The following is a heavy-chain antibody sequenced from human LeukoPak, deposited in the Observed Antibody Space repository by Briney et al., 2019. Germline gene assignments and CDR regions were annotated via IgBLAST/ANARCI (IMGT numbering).Heavy chain of an antibody. CDR2: IYYSGST. CDR1: GGSISSYY. D-gene: IGHD4-17*01. Sequence: SETLSLTCTVSGGSISSYYWGWIRQPPGKGLEWIGYIYYSGSTNYNPSLKSRVTISVDTSKNQFSLKLSSVPAADTAVYYCARRGTVTSGATYYYYYMDVWGKGTTVTISS. J-gene: IGHJ6*03. CDR3: ARRGTVTSGATYYYYYMDV. V-gene: IGHV4-59*01.